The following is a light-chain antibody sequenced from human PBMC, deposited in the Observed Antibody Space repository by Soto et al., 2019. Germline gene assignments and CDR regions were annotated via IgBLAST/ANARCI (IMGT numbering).Light chain of an antibody. J-gene: IGKJ4*01. V-gene: IGKV1-5*01. CDR2: AAS. CDR3: QQYNTWPCAT. CDR1: RSIINW. Sequence: QVTESPSTLSASVGDRVTITCRASRSIINWLAWYQQKPGKAPKLLIYAASSLQSGVPSRFSGSGSGTDFTLTISSLQSEEFGVYYCQQYNTWPCATFGGGTTVDIK.